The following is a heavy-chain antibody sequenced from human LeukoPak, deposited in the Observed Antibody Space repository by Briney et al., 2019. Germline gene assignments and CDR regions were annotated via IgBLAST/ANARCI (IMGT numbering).Heavy chain of an antibody. J-gene: IGHJ4*02. CDR3: TTDLIQLWPQGDY. CDR2: IKSKTDGGTT. Sequence: PGGSLRLSCAASGFTFSNAWMSWVRQAPGKGLEWVGRIKSKTDGGTTDYAAPVKGRFTISRDDSKNTLYLQMNSLKTEDTAAYYCTTDLIQLWPQGDYWGQGTLVTVSS. CDR1: GFTFSNAW. V-gene: IGHV3-15*01. D-gene: IGHD5-18*01.